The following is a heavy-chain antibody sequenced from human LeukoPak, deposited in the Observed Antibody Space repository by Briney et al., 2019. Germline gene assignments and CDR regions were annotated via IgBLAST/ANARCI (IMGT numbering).Heavy chain of an antibody. J-gene: IGHJ4*02. V-gene: IGHV4-59*01. D-gene: IGHD4-17*01. CDR3: ARPLQGRTVTLHY. CDR2: IYYTGST. CDR1: GGSISSYY. Sequence: NPSETLSLTCTVSGGSISSYYWSWLRQPPGKGLEWIGYIYYTGSTNYNPSLKSRVTISVDTSKNQFSLKLTSVTAADTAVYYCARPLQGRTVTLHYWGQGTLVTVSS.